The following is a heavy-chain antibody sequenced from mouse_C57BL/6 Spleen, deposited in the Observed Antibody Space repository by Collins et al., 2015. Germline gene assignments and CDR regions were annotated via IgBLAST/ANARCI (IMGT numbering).Heavy chain of an antibody. Sequence: QVQLQQPGAELVMPGASVKLSCKASGYTFTSYWMHWVKQRPGQGLEWIGEIDSSDSYTNYNQKFKGKSTLTVDKSSSTAYMQLSSLTSEDSAVYYCARPRHGYYGSTIYYAMDYWGQGTSVTVSS. CDR3: ARPRHGYYGSTIYYAMDY. CDR2: IDSSDSYT. V-gene: IGHV1-69*01. J-gene: IGHJ4*01. D-gene: IGHD1-1*01. CDR1: GYTFTSYW.